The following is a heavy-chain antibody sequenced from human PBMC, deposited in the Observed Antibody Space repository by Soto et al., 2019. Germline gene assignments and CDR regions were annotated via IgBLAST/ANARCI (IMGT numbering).Heavy chain of an antibody. J-gene: IGHJ4*02. CDR3: ARDFLWQQLGYYFDY. Sequence: ASVKVSCKASGYTFTGYYMHWVRQAPGQGLEWMGWINPNSGGTNYAQKFQGWVTMTRDTSISTAYMELSRLRSDDTAVYYCARDFLWQQLGYYFDYWGQGTLVTVSS. CDR1: GYTFTGYY. V-gene: IGHV1-2*04. D-gene: IGHD6-13*01. CDR2: INPNSGGT.